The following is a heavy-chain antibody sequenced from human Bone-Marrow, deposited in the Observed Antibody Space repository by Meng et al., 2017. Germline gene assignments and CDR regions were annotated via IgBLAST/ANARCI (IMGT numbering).Heavy chain of an antibody. Sequence: GESLKISCAASGFTFSSYDMHWVRQATGKGLEWVSAIGTAGDTYYPASVKGRFTITRENTKNSSYLQMNSLRSGDTAVYYCARDGPITMVRGVIEAWGQGTLVTVSS. CDR3: ARDGPITMVRGVIEA. J-gene: IGHJ5*02. CDR2: IGTAGDT. CDR1: GFTFSSYD. V-gene: IGHV3-13*01. D-gene: IGHD3-10*01.